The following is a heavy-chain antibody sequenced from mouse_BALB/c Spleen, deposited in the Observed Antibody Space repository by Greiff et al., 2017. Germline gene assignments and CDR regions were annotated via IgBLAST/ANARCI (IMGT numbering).Heavy chain of an antibody. D-gene: IGHD4-1*01. CDR3: TRSIKLGAYFDY. J-gene: IGHJ2*01. Sequence: EVQLQESGTVLARPGASVKMSCKASGYTFTSYWMHWVKQRPGQGLEWIGAIYPGNSDTSYNQKFKGKAKLTAVTSTSTAYMELSSLTNEDSAVYYCTRSIKLGAYFDYWGQGTTLTVAS. CDR2: IYPGNSDT. V-gene: IGHV1-5*01. CDR1: GYTFTSYW.